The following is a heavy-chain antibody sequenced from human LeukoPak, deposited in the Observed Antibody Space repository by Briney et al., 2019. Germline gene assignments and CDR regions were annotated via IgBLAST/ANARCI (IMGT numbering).Heavy chain of an antibody. D-gene: IGHD6-6*01. V-gene: IGHV3-30-3*01. Sequence: GGSLRLSCAASGFTFSNYAMHWVRQVPGKGLEWVAVISYDGSNKYNADSVKGRFTISRDNSKNTLYLQMNSLKAEDTAVYHCARGPNVYGNSSGLIRDYYYYMDVWGKGTTVTVSS. CDR1: GFTFSNYA. CDR2: ISYDGSNK. CDR3: ARGPNVYGNSSGLIRDYYYYMDV. J-gene: IGHJ6*03.